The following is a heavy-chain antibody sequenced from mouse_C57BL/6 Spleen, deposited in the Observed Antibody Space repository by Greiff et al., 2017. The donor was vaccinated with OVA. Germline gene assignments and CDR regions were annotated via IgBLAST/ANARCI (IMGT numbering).Heavy chain of an antibody. V-gene: IGHV5-6*01. CDR3: ARQEDSSDY. CDR1: GFTFSSYG. J-gene: IGHJ2*01. D-gene: IGHD2-12*01. CDR2: ISSGGSYT. Sequence: EVNVVESGGDLVKPGGSLKLSCAASGFTFSSYGMSWVRQTPDKRLEWVATISSGGSYTYYPDSVKGRFTISRDNAKNTLYLQMSSLKSEDTAMYYCARQEDSSDYWGQGTTLTVSS.